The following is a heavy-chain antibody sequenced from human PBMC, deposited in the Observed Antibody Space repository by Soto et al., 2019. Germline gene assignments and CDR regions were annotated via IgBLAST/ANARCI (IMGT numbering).Heavy chain of an antibody. CDR2: ISGSGGSP. V-gene: IGHV3-23*01. D-gene: IGHD4-17*01. CDR1: GFTFSSYA. J-gene: IGHJ1*01. Sequence: EVQLLESGGGLVQPGGSLRLSCAASGFTFSSYAMSWVRQAPGKGLEWVSAISGSGGSPYYADSLKGRFTISRDNSKNTLYLQMNSLRAEDTAVYYCAKADGDYFAEYFQHWGQGTLVTVSS. CDR3: AKADGDYFAEYFQH.